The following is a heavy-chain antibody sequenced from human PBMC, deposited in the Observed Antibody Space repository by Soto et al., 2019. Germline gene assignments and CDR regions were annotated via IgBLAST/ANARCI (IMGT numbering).Heavy chain of an antibody. CDR3: ATYYDSSGYKLFDY. CDR1: GYTFTRYV. J-gene: IGHJ4*02. Sequence: QVQLVQSGAEVKKPGASVKVSCKASGYTFTRYVINSVRQATGQGLEWMGWMNPNSGNTGYAQKFQGRVTMTKNNSISTAYMEMSSLRSEDTAVYYCATYYDSSGYKLFDYWGQGTMVTVSS. CDR2: MNPNSGNT. V-gene: IGHV1-8*01. D-gene: IGHD3-22*01.